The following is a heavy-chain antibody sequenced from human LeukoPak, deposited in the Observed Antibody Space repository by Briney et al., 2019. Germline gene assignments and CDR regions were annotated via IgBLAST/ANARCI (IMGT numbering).Heavy chain of an antibody. J-gene: IGHJ4*02. CDR2: IYSGGST. CDR3: ASNVPDTAMVFDY. CDR1: GFTVSSNY. V-gene: IGHV3-66*01. Sequence: GGSLRLSCAASGFTVSSNYMSWVRQAPGKGLEWVSVIYSGGSTYYADSVKGRFTISRDNSKNTLYLQMNSLRAEDTAVYYCASNVPDTAMVFDYWGQGTLVTVSS. D-gene: IGHD5-18*01.